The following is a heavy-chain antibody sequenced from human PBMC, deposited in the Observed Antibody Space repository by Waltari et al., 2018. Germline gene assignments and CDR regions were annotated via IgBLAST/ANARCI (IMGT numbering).Heavy chain of an antibody. J-gene: IGHJ4*02. D-gene: IGHD5-18*01. CDR1: GFTFSSYG. CDR2: IWYDGSNK. Sequence: QVQLVESGGGVVQPGRSLRLSCAASGFTFSSYGMHWVRQAPGKGLEWVAVIWYDGSNKYYADSVKGRFTISRDNSKNTLYLQMNSLRAEDTAVYYCARGSEYSYGRGRGSFDYWGQGTLVTVSS. CDR3: ARGSEYSYGRGRGSFDY. V-gene: IGHV3-33*01.